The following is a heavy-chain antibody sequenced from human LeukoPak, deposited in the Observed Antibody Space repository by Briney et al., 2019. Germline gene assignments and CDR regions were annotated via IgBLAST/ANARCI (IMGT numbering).Heavy chain of an antibody. Sequence: ASVKVSCKASGYTFTSYDINWVRQATGQGLEWMGWINTNTGTPTYVQGFTGRFVFSLDTSVSTAYLQIISLKTEDTAIYFCARDPWPSASWGQGTLVTVSS. CDR1: GYTFTSYD. D-gene: IGHD5-24*01. CDR3: ARDPWPSAS. V-gene: IGHV7-4-1*02. J-gene: IGHJ5*02. CDR2: INTNTGTP.